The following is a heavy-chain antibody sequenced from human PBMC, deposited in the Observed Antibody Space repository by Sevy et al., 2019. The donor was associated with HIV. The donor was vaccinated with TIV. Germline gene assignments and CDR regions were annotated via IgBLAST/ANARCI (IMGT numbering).Heavy chain of an antibody. CDR1: VFTFSDYY. V-gene: IGHV3-11*01. J-gene: IGHJ2*01. D-gene: IGHD2-2*02. Sequence: GGSLRLSCSASVFTFSDYYMTWIRQAPGKGLEWGSYISRSGSTINYADSVKGRFTISRDNAKNSLYLQMNGLRAEDTAVYYCARVRILYADWYFDLWGRGTLVTVSS. CDR3: ARVRILYADWYFDL. CDR2: ISRSGSTI.